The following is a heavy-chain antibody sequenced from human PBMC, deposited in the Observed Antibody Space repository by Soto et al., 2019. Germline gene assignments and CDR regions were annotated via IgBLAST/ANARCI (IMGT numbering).Heavy chain of an antibody. CDR3: AKAYYDILTGYYDW. J-gene: IGHJ4*02. D-gene: IGHD3-9*01. CDR2: ISGSGGST. Sequence: HPGGSLRLSCAASGFTFSSYAMSWVRQAPGKGLEWVSAISGSGGSTYYADSVKGRFTISRDNSKNTLYLQMNSLRAEDTAVYYCAKAYYDILTGYYDWWGQGALVTVSS. V-gene: IGHV3-23*01. CDR1: GFTFSSYA.